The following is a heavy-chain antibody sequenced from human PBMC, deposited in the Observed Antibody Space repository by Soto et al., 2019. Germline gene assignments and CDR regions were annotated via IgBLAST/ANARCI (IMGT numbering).Heavy chain of an antibody. J-gene: IGHJ4*02. CDR3: ARAGRDGYYFDY. V-gene: IGHV3-64*01. CDR1: GFTFSRYA. D-gene: IGHD2-15*01. CDR2: ISSNGGST. Sequence: EVQLVESGGGLVQPGGSLRLSCAASGFTFSRYAMHWVRQAPGKGLEYVSAISSNGGSTYYANSVKGRFTISRDDSKNTLYRQMGSLGVEDMAVYYCARAGRDGYYFDYWGQGTLVTVSS.